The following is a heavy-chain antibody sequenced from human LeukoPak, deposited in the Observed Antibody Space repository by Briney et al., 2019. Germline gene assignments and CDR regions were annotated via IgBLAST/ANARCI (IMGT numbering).Heavy chain of an antibody. Sequence: SQTLSLTCAISGDSVSGSPAVWNWIRQSPSRGLEWLGRANYRSKWYIEYAESVKGRITITPDTSKNQFSLHLNSVTPEDTAVYYCARGAVRGGTNFDYWGQGTLVTVSS. D-gene: IGHD3-10*01. J-gene: IGHJ4*02. V-gene: IGHV6-1*01. CDR3: ARGAVRGGTNFDY. CDR2: ANYRSKWYI. CDR1: GDSVSGSPAV.